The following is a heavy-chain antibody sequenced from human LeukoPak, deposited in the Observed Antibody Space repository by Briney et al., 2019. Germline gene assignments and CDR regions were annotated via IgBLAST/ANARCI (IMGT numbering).Heavy chain of an antibody. J-gene: IGHJ3*02. CDR2: IWYDGSNK. CDR1: GFTFSSYA. V-gene: IGHV3-33*08. CDR3: ARDGAVAGIYAFDI. D-gene: IGHD6-19*01. Sequence: PGGSLRLSCAASGFTFSSYAMSWVRQAPGKGLEWVAVIWYDGSNKYYADSVKGRFTISRDNSKNTLYLQMNSLRAEDTAVYYCARDGAVAGIYAFDIWGQGTMVTVSS.